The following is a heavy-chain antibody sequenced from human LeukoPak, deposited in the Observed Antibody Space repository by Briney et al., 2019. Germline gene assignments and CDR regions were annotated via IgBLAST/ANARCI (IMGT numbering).Heavy chain of an antibody. CDR1: GFTFSSYA. CDR3: AKGGYSGYVGWFDP. V-gene: IGHV3-30*02. CDR2: IRYDGSNK. Sequence: GGSLRLSCAASGFTFSSYAMSWVRQAPGKGLEWVAFIRYDGSNKYYADSVKGRFTISRDNSKNTLYLQMNSLRAEDTAVYYCAKGGYSGYVGWFDPWGQGTLVTVSS. D-gene: IGHD5-12*01. J-gene: IGHJ5*02.